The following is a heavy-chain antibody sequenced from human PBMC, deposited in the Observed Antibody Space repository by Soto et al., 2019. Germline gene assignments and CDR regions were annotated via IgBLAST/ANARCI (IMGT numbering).Heavy chain of an antibody. Sequence: SETRSLTCTVSGGSISSSGYYWGWIRQHPGKGLEWIGSIYYSGSTYYNPSLKSRVTISVDTSKNQFSLKLSSVTAADTAVYYCARDSSLSVTTATIDPIDIWCQGRLVTV. J-gene: IGHJ3*02. CDR1: GGSISSSGYY. V-gene: IGHV4-31*03. CDR3: ARDSSLSVTTATIDPIDI. D-gene: IGHD4-4*01. CDR2: IYYSGST.